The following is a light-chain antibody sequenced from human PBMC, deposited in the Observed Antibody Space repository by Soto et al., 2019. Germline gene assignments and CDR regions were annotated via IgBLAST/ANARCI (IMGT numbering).Light chain of an antibody. CDR1: QSVSNN. V-gene: IGKV3-15*01. CDR2: DAS. Sequence: EIVMTQSPATLSVSPGERATLSCRASQSVSNNLAWYQQKPGQAPRLLIFDASSRATGIPARFSGRGSGTEFTLTITSLQSEDFAVYYCQHYNNWPPWTVGQGTKVDIK. CDR3: QHYNNWPPWT. J-gene: IGKJ1*01.